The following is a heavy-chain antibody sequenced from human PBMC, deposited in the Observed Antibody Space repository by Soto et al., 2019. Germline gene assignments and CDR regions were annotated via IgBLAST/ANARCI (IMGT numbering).Heavy chain of an antibody. CDR1: GGSISGEGYY. Sequence: QVQLQESGPGLVEPSQTLSLTCTVSGGSISGEGYYWSWIRQYSGRGLEWIGYIHYSGSTYYNPSLKSRVIISVDTPKTQFFLNLSSVTAADTAVYYCARAWTATAGWANWFDRGGQGTLVTVSS. CDR2: IHYSGST. CDR3: ARAWTATAGWANWFDR. V-gene: IGHV4-31*03. D-gene: IGHD6-13*01. J-gene: IGHJ5*02.